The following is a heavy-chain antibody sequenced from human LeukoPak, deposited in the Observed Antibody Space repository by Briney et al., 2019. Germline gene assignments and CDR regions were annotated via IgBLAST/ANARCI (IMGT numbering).Heavy chain of an antibody. J-gene: IGHJ4*02. CDR1: GFTFSSYA. CDR3: AKDRGLRDITVTFPDY. D-gene: IGHD4-17*01. Sequence: GGSLRLSCAASGFTFSSYAMSWVRQAPGKGLDWVSSLSNTGASTYYADSVQGRFTISRDNSKNTLYLQMNSLRAEDTATYYCAKDRGLRDITVTFPDYWGQGSLVTVSS. CDR2: LSNTGAST. V-gene: IGHV3-23*01.